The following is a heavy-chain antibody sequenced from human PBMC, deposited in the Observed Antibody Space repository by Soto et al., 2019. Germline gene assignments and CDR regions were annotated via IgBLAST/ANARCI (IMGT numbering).Heavy chain of an antibody. V-gene: IGHV4-39*01. D-gene: IGHD3-16*01. CDR1: GASISTNTYY. CDR2: ISYSGST. CDR3: ALTKQHRPNDYFNI. Sequence: QLQLQESGPGLVKPSETLSLTCTVSGASISTNTYYLAWVSQPPGKGLECIGSISYSGSTYYNQSLKSRVTMSVDTSKNHFSLMLSSVTAAATAVYYCALTKQHRPNDYFNIWGQGTMGTVAS. J-gene: IGHJ3*02.